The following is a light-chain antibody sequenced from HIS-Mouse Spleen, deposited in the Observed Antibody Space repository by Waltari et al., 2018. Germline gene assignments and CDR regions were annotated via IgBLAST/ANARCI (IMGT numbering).Light chain of an antibody. V-gene: IGLV2-23*01. CDR2: EGS. J-gene: IGLJ3*02. CDR1: SSDVGSSNL. CDR3: CSYAVSSTWV. Sequence: QSALTQPASVSGSPGQSITISCTGTSSDVGSSNLCSRYPQHPGKAPKLMIYEGSKRPSGVSNRFSGSKSGNTASLTISGLQAEDEADYYCCSYAVSSTWVFGGGTKLTVL.